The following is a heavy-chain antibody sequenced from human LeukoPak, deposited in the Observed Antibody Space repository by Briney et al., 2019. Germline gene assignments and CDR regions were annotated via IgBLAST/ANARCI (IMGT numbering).Heavy chain of an antibody. D-gene: IGHD3-16*01. CDR3: AKALKGVLIAFDI. Sequence: GGSLRLSCAASGFTFSSYAMSWVRQAPGKGLEWVSGISGSGYSTYYADSVKGRFTISRDNSKNTLYLQMNSLRAEDTAIYYCAKALKGVLIAFDIWGQGTVVTVSS. CDR2: ISGSGYST. CDR1: GFTFSSYA. V-gene: IGHV3-23*01. J-gene: IGHJ3*02.